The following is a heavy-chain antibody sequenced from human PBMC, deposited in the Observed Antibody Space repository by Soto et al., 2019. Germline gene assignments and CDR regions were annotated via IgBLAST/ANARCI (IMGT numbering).Heavy chain of an antibody. Sequence: GGSLRLSCAASGFTFSSCAMSWVRQAPGQGLERVSVSSGSGGRKYYADTWKSRFIISTDNPKNTPCLHMISLGAADKAVYYCAKTTGPGVIIKLGYFDFWGQGTLVTVSS. CDR3: AKTTGPGVIIKLGYFDF. V-gene: IGHV3-23*01. J-gene: IGHJ4*02. CDR2: SSGSGGRK. CDR1: GFTFSSCA. D-gene: IGHD3-10*01.